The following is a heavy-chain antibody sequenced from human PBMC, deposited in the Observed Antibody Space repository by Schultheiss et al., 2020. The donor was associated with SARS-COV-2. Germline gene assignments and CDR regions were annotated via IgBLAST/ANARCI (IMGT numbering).Heavy chain of an antibody. V-gene: IGHV1-2*02. Sequence: ASVKVSCKASGYTFTGYYMHWVRQAPGQGLEWMGWINPNSGGTNYAQKFQGRVTMTRDTSISTAYMELSRLRSDDTAVYYCARGYSGYDYYYYYGMDVWGKGTTVTVSS. CDR1: GYTFTGYY. D-gene: IGHD5-12*01. CDR2: INPNSGGT. J-gene: IGHJ6*04. CDR3: ARGYSGYDYYYYYGMDV.